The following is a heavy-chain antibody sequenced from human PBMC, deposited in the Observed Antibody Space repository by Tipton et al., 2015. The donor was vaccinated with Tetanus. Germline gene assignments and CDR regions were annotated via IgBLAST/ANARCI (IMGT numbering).Heavy chain of an antibody. J-gene: IGHJ4*02. V-gene: IGHV4-30-4*01. CDR2: IYYSGTT. D-gene: IGHD5-18*01. CDR1: GGSISSGDYY. CDR3: ARVFTRGYTYGTTFDY. Sequence: TLSLTCTVSGGSISSGDYYWSWIRQPPGKGLEWIGYIYYSGTTYYSPSLKSRVTISVDTSNNQFSLKVTSVTAADTAVYYCARVFTRGYTYGTTFDYWGQGTLVTVSS.